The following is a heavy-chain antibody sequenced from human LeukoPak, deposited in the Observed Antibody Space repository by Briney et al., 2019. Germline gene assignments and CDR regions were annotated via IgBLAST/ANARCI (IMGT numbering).Heavy chain of an antibody. CDR3: GEDRHNSGWHEPFDS. J-gene: IGHJ4*02. V-gene: IGHV3-30*18. CDR2: VSFDGSKE. D-gene: IGHD6-19*01. CDR1: GFTFSSYG. Sequence: GGSLRLSCAVSGFTFSSYGVHWVRQAPGKGLEWVAGVSFDGSKEDYADSVKGRFTASRDMSKNTLYLQMSSLRAEDTALYYCGEDRHNSGWHEPFDSWGQGTLVTVSS.